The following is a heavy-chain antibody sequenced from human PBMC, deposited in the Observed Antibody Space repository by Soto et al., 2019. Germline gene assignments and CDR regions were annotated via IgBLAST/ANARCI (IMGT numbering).Heavy chain of an antibody. J-gene: IGHJ6*02. Sequence: QVQLGQSGAGGKKPGASVKVSCKASGYTFTGYYMHWVRPAPGQGLEWMGWINPNSGGTNYAQKFQGWVTMTRDTSISTAYMELSRLRSDDTAVYYCARDEELERRGMDVWGQGTTVTVSS. D-gene: IGHD1-1*01. CDR3: ARDEELERRGMDV. CDR1: GYTFTGYY. CDR2: INPNSGGT. V-gene: IGHV1-2*04.